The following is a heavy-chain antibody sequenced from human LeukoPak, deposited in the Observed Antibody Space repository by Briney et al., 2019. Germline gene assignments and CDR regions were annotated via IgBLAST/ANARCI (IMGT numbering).Heavy chain of an antibody. CDR2: ISAYNGNT. CDR1: GYTFTSYG. D-gene: IGHD3-22*01. V-gene: IGHV1-18*01. Sequence: GASVKVSCKASGYTFTSYGISWVRQAPGQGLEWMGWISAYNGNTNYAQKLQGRVTMTTDTSTSTAYMELRSLRSDDTAVYYCARDRDGSGYYLSFDYWGQGTLVTVSS. J-gene: IGHJ4*02. CDR3: ARDRDGSGYYLSFDY.